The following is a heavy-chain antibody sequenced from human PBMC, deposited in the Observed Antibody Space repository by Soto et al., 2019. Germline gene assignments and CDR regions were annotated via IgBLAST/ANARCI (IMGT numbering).Heavy chain of an antibody. Sequence: GGSLRLSCAASGFTFSSYAMSWVRQSPGKGLEWVSAISGSGGSTYYADSVKGRFTISRDNSKNTLYLQMNSLGAEDTAVYYCAKVGSAVAGNFNWFDPWGQGTLVTVSS. J-gene: IGHJ5*02. D-gene: IGHD6-19*01. CDR2: ISGSGGST. V-gene: IGHV3-23*01. CDR1: GFTFSSYA. CDR3: AKVGSAVAGNFNWFDP.